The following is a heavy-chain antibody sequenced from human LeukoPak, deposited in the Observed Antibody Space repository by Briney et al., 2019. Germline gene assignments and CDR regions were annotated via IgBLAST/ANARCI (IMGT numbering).Heavy chain of an antibody. V-gene: IGHV3-30*14. Sequence: GGSLRLSCAASGFTFNSYAMHWVRQAPGKGLEWVAVISYDGSNKYYADSVKGRFTISRENAKNSLYLQMNSLRAGDTAVYYCARGLSQGPSDVIVRDPFDYWGQGTLVTVSS. CDR1: GFTFNSYA. CDR3: ARGLSQGPSDVIVRDPFDY. CDR2: ISYDGSNK. D-gene: IGHD3-16*02. J-gene: IGHJ4*02.